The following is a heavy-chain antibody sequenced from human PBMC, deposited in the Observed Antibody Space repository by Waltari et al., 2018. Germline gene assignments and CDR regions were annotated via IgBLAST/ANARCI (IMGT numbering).Heavy chain of an antibody. V-gene: IGHV4-39*01. CDR3: ATHPPSQLGVVLNWFDP. CDR2: IYDSGTT. CDR1: GGSISSSTLF. D-gene: IGHD3-16*01. J-gene: IGHJ5*02. Sequence: QLQLQESGPGLVKPSETLSLTCTVSGGSISSSTLFWGWIRQPLGKGLEWIGSIYDSGTTHYNPSLQSRVTISVDTSKHQFSLKVNSVTAADTAVYYCATHPPSQLGVVLNWFDPWGQGILVTVSS.